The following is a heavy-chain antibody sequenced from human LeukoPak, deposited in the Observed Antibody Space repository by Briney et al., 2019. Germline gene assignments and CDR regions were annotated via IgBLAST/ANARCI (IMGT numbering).Heavy chain of an antibody. Sequence: GGSLRLSCAASGLTFAMHWVRQAPGKGLEWVGVISYDGTIKYYADSVKGRFTISRDSSKNTLFLQMDSLRAEDTAIYYCGTSSRPSSSWYFDYWGQGTLVTVSS. J-gene: IGHJ4*02. V-gene: IGHV3-30*04. CDR3: GTSSRPSSSWYFDY. CDR1: GLTFA. D-gene: IGHD6-13*01. CDR2: ISYDGTIK.